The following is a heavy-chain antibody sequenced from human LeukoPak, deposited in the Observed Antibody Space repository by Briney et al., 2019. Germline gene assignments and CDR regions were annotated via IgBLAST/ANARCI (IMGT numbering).Heavy chain of an antibody. CDR3: ARGRAEWIQLWHNGFWFDP. Sequence: PSETLSLTCTVSGGSISSYYWSWIRQPPGKGLDWIGYIYYSGSTNYNPSLKSRVTISVDTSKNQFSLKLSSVTAADTAVYYCARGRAEWIQLWHNGFWFDPRGQGTLVTVSS. CDR1: GGSISSYY. V-gene: IGHV4-59*01. D-gene: IGHD5-18*01. CDR2: IYYSGST. J-gene: IGHJ5*02.